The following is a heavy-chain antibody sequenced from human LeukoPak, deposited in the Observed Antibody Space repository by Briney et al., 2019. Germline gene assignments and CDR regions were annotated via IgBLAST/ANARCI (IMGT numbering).Heavy chain of an antibody. V-gene: IGHV1-2*04. D-gene: IGHD5-24*01. CDR2: INPNSGGT. Sequence: ASVKVSCKASGYTFTGYYMHWVRQAPGQGLEWMGWINPNSGGTNYAQKFQGWVTMTRDTSISTAYMELSRLRSDDTAVYYCARRRDTAPPTMVTATRLGFDYWGQGTLVTVSS. CDR1: GYTFTGYY. J-gene: IGHJ4*02. CDR3: ARRRDTAPPTMVTATRLGFDY.